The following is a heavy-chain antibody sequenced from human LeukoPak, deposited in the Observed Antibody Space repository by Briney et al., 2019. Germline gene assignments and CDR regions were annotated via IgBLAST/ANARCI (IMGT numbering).Heavy chain of an antibody. CDR1: GYTFTSYA. Sequence: EASVKVSCKASGYTFTSYAMHWVRQAPGQRLEWMGWINAGNGNTKYSQKFQGRVTITRDTSASTVYMELSSLRSEDTAVYYCARGTGIAAALQWGQGTLVTVSS. D-gene: IGHD6-13*01. CDR3: ARGTGIAAALQ. V-gene: IGHV1-3*01. CDR2: INAGNGNT. J-gene: IGHJ4*02.